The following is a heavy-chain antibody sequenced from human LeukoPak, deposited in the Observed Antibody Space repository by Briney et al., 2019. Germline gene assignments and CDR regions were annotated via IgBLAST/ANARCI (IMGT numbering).Heavy chain of an antibody. D-gene: IGHD2-2*01. Sequence: PSETLSLTCTVSGGSISSYYWSWIRQPPGKGLEWIGYIYYSGSTNYNPSLKSRVTISVDTSKSQFSLKLSSVTAADTAVYYCARSLPAATDLFDYWGQGTLVTVSS. CDR3: ARSLPAATDLFDY. CDR2: IYYSGST. CDR1: GGSISSYY. V-gene: IGHV4-59*08. J-gene: IGHJ4*02.